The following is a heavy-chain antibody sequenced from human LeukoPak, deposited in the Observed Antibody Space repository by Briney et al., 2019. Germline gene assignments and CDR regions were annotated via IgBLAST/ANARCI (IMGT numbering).Heavy chain of an antibody. J-gene: IGHJ4*02. Sequence: PSETLSLTCAVSGDSISSYFWNWIRQSPGKGLEWIGYISYSGNTNYNPSLKSRATISLDTSKNQFSLRLNSVTAADTAVYYCARAVFGSLIIPRPYFDCWGQGTLVTVSS. CDR2: ISYSGNT. CDR1: GDSISSYF. D-gene: IGHD3-10*02. CDR3: ARAVFGSLIIPRPYFDC. V-gene: IGHV4-59*01.